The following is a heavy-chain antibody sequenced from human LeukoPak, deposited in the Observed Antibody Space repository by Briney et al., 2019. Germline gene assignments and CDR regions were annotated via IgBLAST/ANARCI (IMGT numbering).Heavy chain of an antibody. J-gene: IGHJ4*02. CDR3: VREDRDPREL. D-gene: IGHD1-26*01. CDR1: GFTLGDYS. Sequence: PGGSLRLSCSIFGFTLGDYSINWVRQPPRMGLKWVSLIERTTGNTYYTDSVRGRFTISKDDAKNAVYLQMHSLRVEDTALYYCVREDRDPRELWGQGTQVTVSS. V-gene: IGHV3-21*06. CDR2: IERTTGNT.